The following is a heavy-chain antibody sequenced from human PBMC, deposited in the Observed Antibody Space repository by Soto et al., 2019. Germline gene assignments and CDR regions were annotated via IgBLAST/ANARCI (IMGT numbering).Heavy chain of an antibody. CDR3: ARALGYTYGHLPIDY. Sequence: SETLSLTCTVSGGSISSSSYYWGWIRQPPGKGLEWIGSIYHSGSTNYSPSLKSRVTISVDTSKNQFSLKLNSVTAADTAIYYCARALGYTYGHLPIDYWGQGALVTVSS. CDR2: IYHSGST. D-gene: IGHD5-18*01. V-gene: IGHV4-39*07. J-gene: IGHJ4*02. CDR1: GGSISSSSYY.